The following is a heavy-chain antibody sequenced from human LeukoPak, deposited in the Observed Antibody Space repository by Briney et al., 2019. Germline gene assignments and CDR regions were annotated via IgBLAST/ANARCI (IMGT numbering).Heavy chain of an antibody. V-gene: IGHV1-18*01. J-gene: IGHJ5*02. CDR3: ASWSLARQWLGDPGFDP. D-gene: IGHD6-19*01. CDR2: ISAYNGNT. CDR1: GYTFTSYG. Sequence: ASVNVSCKASGYTFTSYGISWVRQAPGQGLEWMGWISAYNGNTNYAQKLQGGVTMTTDTSTSTGYMELRSLRSDDTAVYYCASWSLARQWLGDPGFDPWGQGTLVTVSS.